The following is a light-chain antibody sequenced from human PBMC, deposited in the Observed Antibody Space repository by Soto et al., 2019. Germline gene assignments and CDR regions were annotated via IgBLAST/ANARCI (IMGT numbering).Light chain of an antibody. CDR1: SISTY. J-gene: IGKJ3*01. CDR2: AAY. V-gene: IGKV1-39*01. Sequence: SISTYLNWYQQKPGTAPKLLIYAAYSLQSGVPSRFSGRGSGTDFTLTISSLQPEDFATYSCQQSYSSPRTFGPGTKVDIK. CDR3: QQSYSSPRT.